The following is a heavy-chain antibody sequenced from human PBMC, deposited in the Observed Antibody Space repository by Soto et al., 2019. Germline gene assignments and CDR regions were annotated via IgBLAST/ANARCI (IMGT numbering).Heavy chain of an antibody. V-gene: IGHV3-48*03. CDR3: ARDLGIVAAGAWVRSFDY. CDR2: IDSSGRAI. CDR1: GFTFGSYG. Sequence: PGGSLRLSCAASGFTFGSYGMNWVRQAPGKGLEWVSYIDSSGRAIYYADSVKGRFTISRDNAKNSLYLQMNSLRVDDTAIYYCARDLGIVAAGAWVRSFDYWGQGTLVTVSS. D-gene: IGHD6-13*01. J-gene: IGHJ4*02.